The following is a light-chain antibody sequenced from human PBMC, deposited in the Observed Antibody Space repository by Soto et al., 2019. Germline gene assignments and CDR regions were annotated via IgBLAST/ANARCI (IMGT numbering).Light chain of an antibody. J-gene: IGKJ4*01. CDR1: QSVGTN. CDR3: QQHAHWPLT. CDR2: EAS. V-gene: IGKV3-11*01. Sequence: EIVLTQSPATLYLSPGERATLSCRASQSVGTNLAWYQQKPGQAPGLLIYEASTRATGIPARFSGSGSGTDFTLTISRLEPEDFAVYYCQQHAHWPLTFGGGTKVEIK.